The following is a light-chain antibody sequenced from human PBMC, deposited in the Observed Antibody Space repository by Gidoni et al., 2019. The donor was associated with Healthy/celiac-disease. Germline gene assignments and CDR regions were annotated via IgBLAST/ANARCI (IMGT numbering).Light chain of an antibody. V-gene: IGKV3-20*01. J-gene: IGKJ1*01. Sequence: EIVSTQSPGTLSLSPAERATLSCRASQSVSSSYLAWYQQKPGQAPRHLIYIASSRATGIPDRFSGSGSGTDFTLTISRLEPEDFAVYYCQQYGSSPQTFGQGTKVEIK. CDR2: IAS. CDR3: QQYGSSPQT. CDR1: QSVSSSY.